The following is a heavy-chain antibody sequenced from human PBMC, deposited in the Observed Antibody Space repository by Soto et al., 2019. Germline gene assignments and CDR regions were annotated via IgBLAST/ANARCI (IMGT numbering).Heavy chain of an antibody. J-gene: IGHJ4*02. D-gene: IGHD6-19*01. V-gene: IGHV2-5*02. Sequence: QITLKESGPTLVKPTQTLTLTCTFSGFSLSTSGVGVGWIRQPPGKALEWLALIYWDDDKRYSPSLKSRLTITKDTSKNQVVLTMTNMDPGDKATYYCAHRDAPIAVAGRVFDYWGQGTLVTVSS. CDR3: AHRDAPIAVAGRVFDY. CDR1: GFSLSTSGVG. CDR2: IYWDDDK.